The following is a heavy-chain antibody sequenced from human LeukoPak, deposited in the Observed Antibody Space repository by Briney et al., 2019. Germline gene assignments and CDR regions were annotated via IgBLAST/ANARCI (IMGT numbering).Heavy chain of an antibody. J-gene: IGHJ4*02. V-gene: IGHV3-48*03. Sequence: QPGGSLRLSCAASGFTFSSYEMNWVRQTPGKGLEWVSYISSSGSTIFYADSLKGRFTLSRDNAKNSLYLHMNSLRAEDTAVYYCARETDSTLFDYWGQGTLVTVSS. D-gene: IGHD2-2*01. CDR2: ISSSGSTI. CDR3: ARETDSTLFDY. CDR1: GFTFSSYE.